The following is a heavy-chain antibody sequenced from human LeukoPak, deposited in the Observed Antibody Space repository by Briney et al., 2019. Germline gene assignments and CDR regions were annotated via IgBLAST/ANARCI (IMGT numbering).Heavy chain of an antibody. V-gene: IGHV4-34*01. CDR1: GGSFSGYY. CDR3: ARTLSEIFGVTYYYMDV. CDR2: INHSGST. D-gene: IGHD3-3*01. Sequence: SETLSLTCAVYGGSFSGYYWSWIRQPPGKGLEWIGEINHSGSTNYNPSLKSRVTISVDTSKNQFSLKLSSVTAADTAVYYCARTLSEIFGVTYYYMDVWGKGTTVTVSS. J-gene: IGHJ6*03.